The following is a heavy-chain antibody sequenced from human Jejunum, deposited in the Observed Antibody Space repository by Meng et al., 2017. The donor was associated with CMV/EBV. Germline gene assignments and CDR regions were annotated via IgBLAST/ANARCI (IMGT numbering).Heavy chain of an antibody. CDR3: ARAIDYGDPNWFDP. J-gene: IGHJ5*02. Sequence: SGFTFSAYSMNWVRQAPGKGLQWVSFINGRSSGIKYTDSVKGRFTISRDNAKNSVYLQMNRLRAEDTAVYYCARAIDYGDPNWFDPWGQGTLVTVSS. D-gene: IGHD4-17*01. CDR2: INGRSSGI. CDR1: GFTFSAYS. V-gene: IGHV3-21*05.